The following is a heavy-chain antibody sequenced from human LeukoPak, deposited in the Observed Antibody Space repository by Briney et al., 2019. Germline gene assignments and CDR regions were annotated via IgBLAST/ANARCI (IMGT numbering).Heavy chain of an antibody. Sequence: ASVKVSCKASGYTFTSYGISWVRQAPGQGLEWMGWISAYNGNTNYAQKLQGRVTMTTDTSPSTAYMELRSLRSDDTAVYYCARLRFGLNWFDPWGQGTLVTVSS. J-gene: IGHJ5*02. CDR1: GYTFTSYG. CDR3: ARLRFGLNWFDP. CDR2: ISAYNGNT. V-gene: IGHV1-18*01. D-gene: IGHD3/OR15-3a*01.